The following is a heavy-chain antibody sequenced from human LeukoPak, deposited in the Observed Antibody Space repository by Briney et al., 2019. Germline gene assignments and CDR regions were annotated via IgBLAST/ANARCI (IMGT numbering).Heavy chain of an antibody. CDR3: ARARQIRGIAAAGTASTGMKWELQPPAY. CDR1: GYTFTGYY. V-gene: IGHV1-2*02. D-gene: IGHD6-13*01. J-gene: IGHJ4*02. Sequence: GASVKVSCKASGYTFTGYYMHWVRQAPGQGLEWMGWINPNSGGTNYAQKFQGRVTMTRDTSISTAYMELSRLRSDDTAVYYCARARQIRGIAAAGTASTGMKWELQPPAYWGQGTLVTVSS. CDR2: INPNSGGT.